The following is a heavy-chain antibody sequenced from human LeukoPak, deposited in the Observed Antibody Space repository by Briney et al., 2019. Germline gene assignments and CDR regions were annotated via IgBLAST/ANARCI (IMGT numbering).Heavy chain of an antibody. CDR2: MCGSAGCT. J-gene: IGHJ5*02. CDR1: GFTFQIYA. CDR3: ARDRPNYHESNGHYYNRDGDH. D-gene: IGHD3-22*01. V-gene: IGHV3-23*01. Sequence: AGGSLRLSCAASGFTFQIYAMGWVRLAPGKGLQWVASMCGSAGCTFYADSVKGQFTISRDNSKNTLYPQMNDLRADDTAIYYCARDRPNYHESNGHYYNRDGDHWGQGALVTVSS.